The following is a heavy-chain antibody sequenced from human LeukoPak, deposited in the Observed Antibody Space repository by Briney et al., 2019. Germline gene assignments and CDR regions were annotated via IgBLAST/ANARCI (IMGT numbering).Heavy chain of an antibody. CDR2: MNPNSGNT. V-gene: IGHV1-8*01. D-gene: IGHD4-17*01. J-gene: IGHJ6*02. Sequence: GASVKVSCKASGYTFTSYDINWVRQATGQGPEWMGWMNPNSGNTGYAQKFQGRVTMTRNTSISTAYMELSSLRSEDTAVYYCARGRDYGDPWGMDVWGQGTTVTVSS. CDR3: ARGRDYGDPWGMDV. CDR1: GYTFTSYD.